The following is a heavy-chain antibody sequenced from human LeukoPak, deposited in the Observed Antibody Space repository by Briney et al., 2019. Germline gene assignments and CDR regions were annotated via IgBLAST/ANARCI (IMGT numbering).Heavy chain of an antibody. V-gene: IGHV4-59*08. CDR1: GGSISSYY. J-gene: IGHJ4*02. Sequence: KPSETLSLTCTVSGGSISSYYWSWIRQPPGKGLEWIGYIYYSGSTNYNPSLKSRVTISVDTSKNQFSLKLSSVTAADTAVYYCARQAARLHFDYWGQGTLVTVSS. D-gene: IGHD6-6*01. CDR3: ARQAARLHFDY. CDR2: IYYSGST.